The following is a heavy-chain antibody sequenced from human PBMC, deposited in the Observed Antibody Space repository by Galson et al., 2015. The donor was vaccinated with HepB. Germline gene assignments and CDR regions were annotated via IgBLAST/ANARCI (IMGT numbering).Heavy chain of an antibody. CDR1: GGTFSSYA. J-gene: IGHJ6*02. V-gene: IGHV1-69*13. CDR3: ARGDVDIVATSYYYYYGMDV. D-gene: IGHD5-12*01. CDR2: IIPIFGTA. Sequence: SVKVSCKASGGTFSSYAISWVRQAPGQGLEWMGGIIPIFGTANYAQKFQGRVTITADESTSTAYMELSSLRSEDTAVYYCARGDVDIVATSYYYYYGMDVWGQGTTVTVSS.